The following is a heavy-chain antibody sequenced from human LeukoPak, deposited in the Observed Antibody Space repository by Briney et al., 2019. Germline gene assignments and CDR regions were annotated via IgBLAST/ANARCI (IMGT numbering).Heavy chain of an antibody. Sequence: ASVKVSCKASGYTFNSYDINWVRQAPGQGLEWMGWINPNSGGTNYAQKFQGRVTMTRDTSISTAYMELSRLRSDDTAVYYCARVDTPRALYDYWGQGTLVTVSS. V-gene: IGHV1-2*02. J-gene: IGHJ4*02. CDR2: INPNSGGT. CDR1: GYTFNSYD. D-gene: IGHD5-18*01. CDR3: ARVDTPRALYDY.